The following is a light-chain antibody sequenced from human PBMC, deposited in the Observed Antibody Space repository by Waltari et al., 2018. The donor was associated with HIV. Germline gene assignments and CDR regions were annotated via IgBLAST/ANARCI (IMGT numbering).Light chain of an antibody. J-gene: IGLJ2*01. CDR1: NDVCTFTY. CDR3: SSYTGHIAL. V-gene: IGLV2-14*03. CDR2: DVI. Sequence: QSALTQPSSVSGSPGQSITISCGNDVCTFTYISWYQQHPGKAPKVIIYDVINRPSGVSNRFAGSRDGMTASLAISGLRIEDEADYYCSSYTGHIALFGGGTKLTVL.